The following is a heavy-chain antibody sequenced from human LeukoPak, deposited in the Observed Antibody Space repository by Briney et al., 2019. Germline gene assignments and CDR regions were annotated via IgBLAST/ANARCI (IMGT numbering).Heavy chain of an antibody. Sequence: ASVKVSCKASGYTFTGYYMHWVRQAPGQGLEWMGWINPNSGGTNYAQKFQGRVTMTRDTSVSTAYMELSRLRSDDTAVYHCARTDTGTYYYYYMDVWGKGTTVTVSS. CDR3: ARTDTGTYYYYYMDV. V-gene: IGHV1-2*02. J-gene: IGHJ6*03. CDR1: GYTFTGYY. CDR2: INPNSGGT. D-gene: IGHD1-14*01.